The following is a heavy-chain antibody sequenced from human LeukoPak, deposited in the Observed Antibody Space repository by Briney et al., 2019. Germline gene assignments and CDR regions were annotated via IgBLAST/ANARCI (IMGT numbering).Heavy chain of an antibody. J-gene: IGHJ4*02. CDR1: GFPFRSHR. V-gene: IGHV3-21*01. CDR2: ISSSSSYI. Sequence: PGGSLRLSCAASGFPFRSHRMNWVRQAPGKGLEWVSSISSSSSYIYYADSVKGRFTVSRDNAKNSLYLEMNSLRVEDTAVYYCAKLGLFDYWGQGTLVTVSS. CDR3: AKLGLFDY. D-gene: IGHD7-27*01.